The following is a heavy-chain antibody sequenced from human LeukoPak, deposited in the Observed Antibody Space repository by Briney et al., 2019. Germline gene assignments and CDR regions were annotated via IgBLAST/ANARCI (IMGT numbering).Heavy chain of an antibody. CDR1: EFTFYNYW. V-gene: IGHV3-7*01. D-gene: IGHD3-22*01. CDR3: ARSSKYYYDSSGYYHDY. J-gene: IGHJ4*02. Sequence: GGSLRLSCAASEFTFYNYWMSWVRQAPGKGLEWVANINQDGGKEYYVDSVKGRFTISRDNAKNSLYLQMNSLRAEDTAVYYCARSSKYYYDSSGYYHDYWGQGTLVTVSS. CDR2: INQDGGKE.